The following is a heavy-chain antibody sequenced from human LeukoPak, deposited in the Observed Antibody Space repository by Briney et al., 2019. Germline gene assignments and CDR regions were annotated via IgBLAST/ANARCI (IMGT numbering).Heavy chain of an antibody. CDR2: IWYDGSNK. D-gene: IGHD3-22*01. V-gene: IGHV3-33*01. Sequence: GGSLRLSCAASGFTFSSYGMHWVRQAPGKGLEWMAVIWYDGSNKYYADSVKGRFTISRDNSKNTLYLQMNSLRAEDTAVYYCARQNYYDSSSSPFDYWGQGTLVTVSS. J-gene: IGHJ4*02. CDR3: ARQNYYDSSSSPFDY. CDR1: GFTFSSYG.